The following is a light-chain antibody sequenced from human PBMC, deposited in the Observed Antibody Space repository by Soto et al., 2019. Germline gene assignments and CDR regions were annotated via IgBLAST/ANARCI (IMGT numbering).Light chain of an antibody. CDR3: QQYNNYWT. CDR2: DAS. V-gene: IGKV1-5*01. CDR1: RSISSW. J-gene: IGKJ1*01. Sequence: DIQMTQSPSTLSASVGDRVTITCRASRSISSWLAWYQQKPGKPPKLLIYDASSFEGGVPSRFSGSGSGTEFTLPISSLQPDDSATYYCQQYNNYWTFGQGTKVEIK.